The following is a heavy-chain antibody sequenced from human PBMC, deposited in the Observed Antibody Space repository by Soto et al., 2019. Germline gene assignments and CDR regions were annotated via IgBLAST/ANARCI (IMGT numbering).Heavy chain of an antibody. D-gene: IGHD1-26*01. CDR2: IIPIFGTA. Sequence: QVQLVQSGAEVKKPGSSVKVSCKASGGTFSSYAISWVRQAPGQGLEWMGGIIPIFGTANYAQKFQGRVTITADQSTSTAYMELSSLRSEDTAVYYCASAPYSGSYRPFDYWGQGTLVTVSS. J-gene: IGHJ4*02. CDR3: ASAPYSGSYRPFDY. CDR1: GGTFSSYA. V-gene: IGHV1-69*01.